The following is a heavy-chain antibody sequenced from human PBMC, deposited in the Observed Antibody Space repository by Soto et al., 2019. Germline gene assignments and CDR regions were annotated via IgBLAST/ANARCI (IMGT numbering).Heavy chain of an antibody. CDR2: INAHSGGT. CDR3: AKDLTRQLAYWLDP. J-gene: IGHJ5*02. V-gene: IGHV1-2*02. Sequence: ASVKVSCKASGFSFTGYYIHWLRQAPGQGLEWMGWINAHSGGTEYAQKFQGRVTLTRDTSIATAYLTLTSLTSDDTALYYCAKDLTRQLAYWLDPWGQGAQVTVSS. CDR1: GFSFTGYY. D-gene: IGHD6-6*01.